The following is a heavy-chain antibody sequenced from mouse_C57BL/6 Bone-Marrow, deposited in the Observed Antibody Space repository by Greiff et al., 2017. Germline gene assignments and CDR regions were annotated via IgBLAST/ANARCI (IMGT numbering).Heavy chain of an antibody. Sequence: VQLQHPGAELVRPGTSVQLSCKASGYTFTSYWMHWVKQRPGQGLEWIGVIDPSDSYTNYNQKFKGKATLTVDTSSSTAYMQLSSLTSEDSAVYYCARGGIYDGYLFDYWGQGTTLTVSS. V-gene: IGHV1-59*01. J-gene: IGHJ2*01. D-gene: IGHD2-3*01. CDR3: ARGGIYDGYLFDY. CDR2: IDPSDSYT. CDR1: GYTFTSYW.